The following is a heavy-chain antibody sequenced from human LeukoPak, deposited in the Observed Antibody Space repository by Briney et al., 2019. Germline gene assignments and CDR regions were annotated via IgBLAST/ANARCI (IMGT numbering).Heavy chain of an antibody. J-gene: IGHJ4*02. CDR2: VRPDGSET. V-gene: IGHV3-7*01. Sequence: GGSLRLSCAASGFTFSSYSMNWVRQAPGKGLGWVANVRPDGSETKYVDSMKGRFTVSRDNSENSLYLRMSSLRAEDTAVYYCATTTRSSSWDYWGQGTLVTVSS. D-gene: IGHD2-2*01. CDR1: GFTFSSYS. CDR3: ATTTRSSSWDY.